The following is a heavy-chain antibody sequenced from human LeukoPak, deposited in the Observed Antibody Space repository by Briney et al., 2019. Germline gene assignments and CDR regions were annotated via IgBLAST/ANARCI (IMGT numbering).Heavy chain of an antibody. Sequence: SVKVSCKASGGTFSSYAISWVRQAPGQGLEWMGGVIPIFGTANYAQKFQGRVTITTDESTSTAYMELSSLRSEDTAVYFCARSSSSWSTHDYWGQGTLVTVSS. D-gene: IGHD6-13*01. CDR1: GGTFSSYA. CDR3: ARSSSSWSTHDY. J-gene: IGHJ4*02. V-gene: IGHV1-69*05. CDR2: VIPIFGTA.